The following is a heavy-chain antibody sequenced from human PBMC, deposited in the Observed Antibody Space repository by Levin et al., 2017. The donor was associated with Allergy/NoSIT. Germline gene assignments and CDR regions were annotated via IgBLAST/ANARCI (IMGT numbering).Heavy chain of an antibody. Sequence: PGGSLRLSCAASGFTFSNAWMSWVRQAPGKGLEWVGRIKSKTDGGTTDYASPVKGRFTISRDDSKNTLYLQMNSLKTEDTAVYYCTTSSGFGELTIDYWGQGTLVTVSS. D-gene: IGHD3-10*01. V-gene: IGHV3-15*01. CDR2: IKSKTDGGTT. CDR3: TTSSGFGELTIDY. CDR1: GFTFSNAW. J-gene: IGHJ4*02.